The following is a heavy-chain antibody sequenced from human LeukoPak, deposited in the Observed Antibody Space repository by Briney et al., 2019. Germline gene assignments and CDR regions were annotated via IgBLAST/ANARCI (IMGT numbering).Heavy chain of an antibody. CDR3: AKVAVPAAIYYYYGMDV. D-gene: IGHD2-2*01. CDR1: GFTFSSYG. V-gene: IGHV3-30*18. J-gene: IGHJ6*02. Sequence: PGRSLRLSCAASGFTFSSYGMHWVRQAPGKGLEWVAVISYDGSNKYYADSVKGRFTISRDNSKNTLYLQMNSLRAEDTAGYYCAKVAVPAAIYYYYGMDVWGQGTTVTVSS. CDR2: ISYDGSNK.